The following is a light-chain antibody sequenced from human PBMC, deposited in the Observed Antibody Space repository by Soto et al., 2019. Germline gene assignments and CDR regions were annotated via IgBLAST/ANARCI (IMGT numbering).Light chain of an antibody. CDR1: QRVASSY. CDR2: GAS. CDR3: QQNGSSPFP. V-gene: IGKV3-20*01. Sequence: EILLTQSPATLSLSPGERATLSCRASQRVASSYLAWYQQKPGQAPRLLIYGASSRATGIPDRFIGSGSGTAFTLTISRLESEDFEVYYCQQNGSSPFPFAPEMKGDIK. J-gene: IGKJ3*01.